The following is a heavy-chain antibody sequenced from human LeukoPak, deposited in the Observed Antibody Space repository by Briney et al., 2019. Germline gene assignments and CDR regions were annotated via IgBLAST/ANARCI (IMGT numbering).Heavy chain of an antibody. J-gene: IGHJ4*02. CDR2: ISGSGGST. V-gene: IGHV3-23*01. D-gene: IGHD3-22*01. CDR1: GFTFSSYA. Sequence: GGSLRLSCAATGFTFSSYAMSWVRQAPGKGLEWVSGISGSGGSTYYADSVKGRFTISRDNSKNTLYLQMNSLRAEDTAVYYCAKDDDSTGYPSYYFDYWGQGTLVTVSS. CDR3: AKDDDSTGYPSYYFDY.